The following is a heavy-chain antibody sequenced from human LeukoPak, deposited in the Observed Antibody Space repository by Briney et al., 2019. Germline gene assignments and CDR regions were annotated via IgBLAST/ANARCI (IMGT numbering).Heavy chain of an antibody. D-gene: IGHD6-19*01. Sequence: GGSLRLSCAASGFTFSSYGMHWVRQAPGKGLEWVAFIRYDGSNKYYADSVKGRFTISRDDSKNTLYLQMNSLRAEDTAVYYCARSVGGGVAGTGDWFDPWGQGTLVTVSS. CDR1: GFTFSSYG. CDR2: IRYDGSNK. V-gene: IGHV3-30*02. J-gene: IGHJ5*02. CDR3: ARSVGGGVAGTGDWFDP.